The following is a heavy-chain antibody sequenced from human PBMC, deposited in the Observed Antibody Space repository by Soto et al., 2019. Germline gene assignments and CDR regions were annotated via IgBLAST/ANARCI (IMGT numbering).Heavy chain of an antibody. CDR3: ARRAATFNWSDP. CDR1: GYNFATYW. Sequence: GESLKISCKGSGYNFATYWIGWVRQMPGKGLEWMGIVYPGDSDTRYSPSFQGQVTMSADKSLNTAYLQWDNLKTSDTAMYYCARRAATFNWSDPWGQGTLVTVSS. D-gene: IGHD6-13*01. J-gene: IGHJ5*02. V-gene: IGHV5-51*01. CDR2: VYPGDSDT.